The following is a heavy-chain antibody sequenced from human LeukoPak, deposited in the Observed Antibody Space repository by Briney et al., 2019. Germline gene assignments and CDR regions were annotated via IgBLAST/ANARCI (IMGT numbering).Heavy chain of an antibody. D-gene: IGHD1-26*01. CDR1: GGSFSGYY. J-gene: IGHJ5*02. CDR3: ASGTYYRGFDA. CDR2: INHSGST. Sequence: PSETLSLTCAVYGGSFSGYYWSWIRQPPGKGLEWIGEINHSGSTNYNPSLKSRVTISVDTSKNQFSLKLSSVTAADTAVYYCASGTYYRGFDAWGQRTLVTVSS. V-gene: IGHV4-34*01.